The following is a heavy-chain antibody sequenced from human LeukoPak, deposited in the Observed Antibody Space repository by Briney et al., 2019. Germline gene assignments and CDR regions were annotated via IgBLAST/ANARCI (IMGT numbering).Heavy chain of an antibody. CDR2: MYYSGTT. V-gene: IGHV4-39*07. J-gene: IGHJ4*02. CDR3: ARAFEGSCPACPFDY. Sequence: PSETLSLTCTVSGGSISSSGYYWGWIRQPPGKELEWIGSMYYSGTTDYNPSLKSRVTISLDTSKNQFSLKLSSVTAADTAVYYCARAFEGSCPACPFDYWGQGTLVTVSS. CDR1: GGSISSSGYY. D-gene: IGHD2-15*01.